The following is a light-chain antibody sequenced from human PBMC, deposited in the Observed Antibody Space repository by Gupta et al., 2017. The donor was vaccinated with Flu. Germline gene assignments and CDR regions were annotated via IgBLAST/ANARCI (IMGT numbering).Light chain of an antibody. V-gene: IGKV3-20*01. Sequence: TVLLSTGERDTLSYRARERVMKRYVAWYQQKPGQAPRLLIYGASSRATGFPDRFSGSGCGTEFTLTISRREPEEFAVYHCQHKRCSPMTFGQGTKVEIK. CDR3: QHKRCSPMT. CDR2: GAS. CDR1: ERVMKRY. J-gene: IGKJ1*01.